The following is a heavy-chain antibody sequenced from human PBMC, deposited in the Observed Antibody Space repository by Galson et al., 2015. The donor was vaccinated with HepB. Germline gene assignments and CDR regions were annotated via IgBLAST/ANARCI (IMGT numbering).Heavy chain of an antibody. CDR2: ISHDGNNK. Sequence: SLRLSCAASGFTFSNYGMHWVRQAPGKGLEWVAVISHDGNNKYYADSVKGRFTISRDNSKNTLYLQMNSLRAEDTAVYYCAKDVSGSWPYGLDVWGQGTTVTVSS. D-gene: IGHD6-25*01. CDR1: GFTFSNYG. J-gene: IGHJ6*02. CDR3: AKDVSGSWPYGLDV. V-gene: IGHV3-30*18.